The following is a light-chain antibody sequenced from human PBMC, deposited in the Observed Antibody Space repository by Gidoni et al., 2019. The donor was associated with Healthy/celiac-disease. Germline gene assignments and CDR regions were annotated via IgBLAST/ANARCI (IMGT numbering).Light chain of an antibody. CDR3: QQYNNWPPYT. CDR2: GAF. V-gene: IGKV3-15*01. CDR1: QSVSSN. J-gene: IGKJ2*01. Sequence: EIVMTQSPSTLSVSPGERATLSCRVRQSVSSNLAWYQQKPGQAHRRLIYGAFTRATGIPARFSGSGSGTEFTRNISSLQSEDFAVYYCQQYNNWPPYTCGQGTKLEIK.